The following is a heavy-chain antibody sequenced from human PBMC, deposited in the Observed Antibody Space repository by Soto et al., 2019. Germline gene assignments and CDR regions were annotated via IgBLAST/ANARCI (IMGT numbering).Heavy chain of an antibody. V-gene: IGHV3-74*01. CDR3: LRDQRHWNEFADQ. Sequence: EVQLVESGGGLVQPGGSLRLSCAASGFAFGSYWMHWVRQAPGKGLVWVSRISQDGTIATQADSVKGQFTISRDNAKNTLYLQMNSLRADDTAVYYCLRDQRHWNEFADQWGQGTLVTVSS. CDR2: ISQDGTIA. D-gene: IGHD1-1*01. CDR1: GFAFGSYW. J-gene: IGHJ4*02.